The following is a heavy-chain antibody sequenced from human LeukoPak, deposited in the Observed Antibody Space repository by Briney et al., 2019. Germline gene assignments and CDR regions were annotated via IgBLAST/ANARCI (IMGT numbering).Heavy chain of an antibody. CDR2: INSDGSST. D-gene: IGHD3-3*01. CDR3: ARGLRIFGVGNLTVDV. V-gene: IGHV3-74*01. J-gene: IGHJ6*02. Sequence: SGGSLRLSCAASGFTFSSYWMHWVRQAPGKGLVWVSRINSDGSSTSYADSVKGRFTISRDNAKNTVYLQMNSLRAEDTAVYYCARGLRIFGVGNLTVDVWGQGTTVTVSS. CDR1: GFTFSSYW.